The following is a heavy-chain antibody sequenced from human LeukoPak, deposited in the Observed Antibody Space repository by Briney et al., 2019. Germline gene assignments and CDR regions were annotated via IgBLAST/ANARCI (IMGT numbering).Heavy chain of an antibody. D-gene: IGHD6-13*01. CDR2: MNPNSGNT. Sequence: ASVKVSCKASGYTFTSYDINWVRQATGQGLEWMGWMNPNSGNTGYAQKFQGRVTMTRNTSISTAYMELSSLRSEDTAVYYCARVGSSSWYFSSYYYYYYYMDVWGKGTTVTISS. CDR1: GYTFTSYD. J-gene: IGHJ6*03. CDR3: ARVGSSSWYFSSYYYYYYYMDV. V-gene: IGHV1-8*01.